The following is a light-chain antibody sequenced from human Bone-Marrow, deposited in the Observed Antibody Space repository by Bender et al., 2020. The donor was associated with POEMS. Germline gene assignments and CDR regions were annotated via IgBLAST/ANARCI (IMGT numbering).Light chain of an antibody. CDR3: SSYAASTTLEV. V-gene: IGLV2-14*03. CDR2: DVT. Sequence: QSALTQPASVSGSPGQSITISCTGINNDIGGYNYVSWNQQHPGKAPKLIIFDVTNRPSGVSNRFSASKSGNSASLTISGLQLDDEADYYCSSYAASTTLEVFGGGTKVTVL. CDR1: NNDIGGYNY. J-gene: IGLJ3*02.